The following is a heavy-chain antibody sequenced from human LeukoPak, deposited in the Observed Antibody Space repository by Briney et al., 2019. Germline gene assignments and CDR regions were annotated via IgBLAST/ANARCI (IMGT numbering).Heavy chain of an antibody. Sequence: PGGSLRLSCAASGFTFSSYWMTWVRQAPGKGLEWVANIKQDGSENNYVDSVKGRFTISRDNAKNSLYLQMGSLRAEDTAVYYCMGAVLDVWGKGTTVTVSS. CDR3: MGAVLDV. V-gene: IGHV3-7*01. D-gene: IGHD4-17*01. CDR2: IKQDGSEN. CDR1: GFTFSSYW. J-gene: IGHJ6*04.